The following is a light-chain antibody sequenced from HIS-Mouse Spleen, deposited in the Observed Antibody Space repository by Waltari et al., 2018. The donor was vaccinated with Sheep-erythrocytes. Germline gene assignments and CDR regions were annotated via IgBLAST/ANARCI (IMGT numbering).Light chain of an antibody. V-gene: IGKV3-11*01. CDR2: DAS. Sequence: DIVLTQSPATLSLSPGERATLSCRASQCVSSYLAWYQQKPGQAPRLLIYDASNRATGIPARFSGSGSGTDFTLTISSLEPEDFAVYYCQQRSNWYTFGQGTKLEIK. J-gene: IGKJ2*01. CDR1: QCVSSY. CDR3: QQRSNWYT.